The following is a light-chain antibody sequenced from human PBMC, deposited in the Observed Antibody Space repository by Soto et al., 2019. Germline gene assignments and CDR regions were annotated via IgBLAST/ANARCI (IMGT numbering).Light chain of an antibody. CDR2: EVS. CDR1: TSDVGNYNY. J-gene: IGLJ1*01. V-gene: IGLV2-14*01. CDR3: SSYTATNTYV. Sequence: QSALTQPASVSGSPGQSITISCTGTTSDVGNYNYVSWYQQHPGKAPKLMIYEVSYRSTGASNRFSGSKSGNTASLTISGLQGEDEADYYCSSYTATNTYVFGTGIKLTVL.